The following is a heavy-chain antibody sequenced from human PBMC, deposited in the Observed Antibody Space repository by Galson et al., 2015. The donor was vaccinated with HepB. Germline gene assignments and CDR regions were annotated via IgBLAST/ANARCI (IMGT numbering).Heavy chain of an antibody. CDR3: GRDIDSSGP. V-gene: IGHV1-46*01. D-gene: IGHD3-22*01. Sequence: SVKVSCKASGYTFTSYYIHWVRQAPGQGLEWMGIIIPSNGNTNYAQKFQGRVTMTRDTSTSTVSMELSSLRSEDTAIYYCGRDIDSSGPWGQGTLVTVSS. CDR1: GYTFTSYY. J-gene: IGHJ5*02. CDR2: IIPSNGNT.